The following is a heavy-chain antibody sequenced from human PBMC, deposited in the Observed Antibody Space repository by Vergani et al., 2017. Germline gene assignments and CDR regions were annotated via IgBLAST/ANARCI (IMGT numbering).Heavy chain of an antibody. CDR1: GFSLSTSGMC. D-gene: IGHD3-10*01. CDR2: IDWDDDK. CDR3: ARFSYGSGSYDSLFDY. J-gene: IGHJ4*02. V-gene: IGHV2-70*01. Sequence: QVTLRESGPALVKPTQTLTLTCTFSGFSLSTSGMCVSWIRQPPGKALEWLALIDWDDDKYYSTSLKPRLTISKDTSKNQVVLTMTNMDPVDTATYYCARFSYGSGSYDSLFDYWGQGTLVTVSS.